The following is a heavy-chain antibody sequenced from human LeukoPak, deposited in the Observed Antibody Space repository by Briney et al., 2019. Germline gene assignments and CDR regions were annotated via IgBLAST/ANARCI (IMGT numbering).Heavy chain of an antibody. Sequence: PGGSLTLSYRASGFTFNSDWVSWVAQAPGKGLEWVANIRENGSEKYYLDSVKGRFTISRDNAKDSVSMQMNSLRPEATAVYYCWRGHYGMDVWGQGTTVTVSS. CDR1: GFTFNSDW. J-gene: IGHJ6*02. CDR2: IRENGSEK. V-gene: IGHV3-7*04. CDR3: WRGHYGMDV.